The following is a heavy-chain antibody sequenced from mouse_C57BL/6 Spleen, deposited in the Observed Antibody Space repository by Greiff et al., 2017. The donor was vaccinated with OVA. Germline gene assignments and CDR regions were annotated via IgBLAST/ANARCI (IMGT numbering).Heavy chain of an antibody. CDR2: INPGSGGT. CDR1: GYAFTNYL. Sequence: VQLVESGAELVRPGTSVKVSCKASGYAFTNYLIEWVKQRPGQGLEWIGVINPGSGGTNYNEKFKGKATLTADKSSSTAYMQLSSLTSEDSAVYFCARFSFDYGFAYWGQGTLVTVSA. D-gene: IGHD2-4*01. J-gene: IGHJ3*01. V-gene: IGHV1-54*01. CDR3: ARFSFDYGFAY.